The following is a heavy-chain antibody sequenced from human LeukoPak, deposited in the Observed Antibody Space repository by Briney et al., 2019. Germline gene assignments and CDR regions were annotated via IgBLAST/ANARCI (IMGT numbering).Heavy chain of an antibody. J-gene: IGHJ2*01. CDR1: GGSISSYY. Sequence: SETLSLTCTVSGGSISSYYGSWIRQPAGKGLEWLGRIYTSGSTNYNPSLKSRVTISVDKSKNQFSLKLSSVTAADTAVYYCARESYYYDSSGYPYWYFDLWGRGTLVTVSS. CDR2: IYTSGST. V-gene: IGHV4-4*07. CDR3: ARESYYYDSSGYPYWYFDL. D-gene: IGHD3-22*01.